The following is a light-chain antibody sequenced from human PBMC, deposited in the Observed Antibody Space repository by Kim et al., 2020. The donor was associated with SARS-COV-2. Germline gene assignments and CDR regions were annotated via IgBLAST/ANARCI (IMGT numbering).Light chain of an antibody. V-gene: IGKV3-20*01. CDR2: GAS. J-gene: IGKJ1*01. CDR3: QQYDRSPGT. CDR1: QSVRNSY. Sequence: VLTQSPGTLSLSPGERATLSCRASQSVRNSYLAWYQQKPGQAPRLLIYGASSRATGIPDRFSGSGSGTDFTLTISRLEPEDLAVYYCQQYDRSPGTFGQGTKVDIK.